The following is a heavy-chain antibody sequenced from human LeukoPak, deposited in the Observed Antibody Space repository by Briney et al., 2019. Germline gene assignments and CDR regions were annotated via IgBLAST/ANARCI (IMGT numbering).Heavy chain of an antibody. D-gene: IGHD3-22*01. J-gene: IGHJ4*02. Sequence: TSETLSLTCTVSGGPISSYYWSWIRQPPGKGLEGIGYIYYSGSTNYNPSLKSRVHISVATSKNQFFLKLSSVTAADTAVYYCASQYYDSSGYYFGPIDYWGQGTLVTVSS. V-gene: IGHV4-59*08. CDR3: ASQYYDSSGYYFGPIDY. CDR2: IYYSGST. CDR1: GGPISSYY.